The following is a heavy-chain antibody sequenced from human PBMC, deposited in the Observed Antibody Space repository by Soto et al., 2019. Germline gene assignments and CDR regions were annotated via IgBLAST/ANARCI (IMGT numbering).Heavy chain of an antibody. CDR3: AKFQGETFKQWYFHY. CDR2: INGGVGET. D-gene: IGHD3-16*01. CDR1: GFTFTPYA. J-gene: IGHJ4*02. Sequence: EVQLLESGGGLVQPGGSLKLSCAASGFTFTPYAMTWVRQAPGTGLEWVSVINGGVGETYYADSVKGRFNIYRDNSIDTMYLQMNTLCAEDTAVYYSAKFQGETFKQWYFHYWGQGTLVTVSS. V-gene: IGHV3-23*01.